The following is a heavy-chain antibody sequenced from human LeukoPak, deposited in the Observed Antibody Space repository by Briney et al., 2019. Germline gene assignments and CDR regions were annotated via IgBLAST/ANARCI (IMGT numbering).Heavy chain of an antibody. D-gene: IGHD3-22*01. J-gene: IGHJ3*02. CDR3: ARGPDYDSSASSGLWTFDI. CDR1: GYTFTGYY. Sequence: ASVKVSCKASGYTFTGYYMHWVRQAPGQGLEWMGWINPNSGGTNYAQKFQGRVTMTRDTSISTAYMELSRLRSDDAAVYYCARGPDYDSSASSGLWTFDIWGQGTMVTVSS. CDR2: INPNSGGT. V-gene: IGHV1-2*02.